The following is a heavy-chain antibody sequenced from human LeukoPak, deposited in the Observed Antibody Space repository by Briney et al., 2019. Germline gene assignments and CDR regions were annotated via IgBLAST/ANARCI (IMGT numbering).Heavy chain of an antibody. CDR3: ARDRRDILTGFDAFDI. J-gene: IGHJ3*02. V-gene: IGHV3-20*04. CDR2: INWNGGST. D-gene: IGHD3-9*01. Sequence: PGGSLRLSCAASGFTFDDYGMSWVRQAPGKGLEWVSGINWNGGSTGYADSVKGRFTISRDNAKNSLYLQMNSLRAEDTALYYCARDRRDILTGFDAFDIWGQGTMVTVSS. CDR1: GFTFDDYG.